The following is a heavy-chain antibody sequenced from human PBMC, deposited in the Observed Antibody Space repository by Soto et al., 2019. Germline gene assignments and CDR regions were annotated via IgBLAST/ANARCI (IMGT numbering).Heavy chain of an antibody. Sequence: SETLSLTCTVSGGSVSSGSYYWSWIRQPPGKGLEWIGYIYYSGSTNYNPSLKSRVTMSVDTSKNPFSLKLSSVTAAETAVYYCARDQVGSSWSQNSNYGMDVWGQGTTVTVSS. CDR3: ARDQVGSSWSQNSNYGMDV. D-gene: IGHD6-13*01. CDR1: GGSVSSGSYY. CDR2: IYYSGST. J-gene: IGHJ6*02. V-gene: IGHV4-61*01.